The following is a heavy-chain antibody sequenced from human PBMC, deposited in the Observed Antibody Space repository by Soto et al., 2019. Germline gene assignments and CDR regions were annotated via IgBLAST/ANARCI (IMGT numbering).Heavy chain of an antibody. CDR3: ASITVTWFDP. V-gene: IGHV4-30-4*01. D-gene: IGHD4-4*01. CDR1: GGSFSGYY. Sequence: PSETLSLTCAVYGGSFSGYYWSWIRQPPGKGLEWIGYIYYSGSTYYNPSLKSRVTISVDTSKNQFSLKLSSVTAADTAVYYCASITVTWFDPWGQGTLVTVSS. J-gene: IGHJ5*02. CDR2: IYYSGST.